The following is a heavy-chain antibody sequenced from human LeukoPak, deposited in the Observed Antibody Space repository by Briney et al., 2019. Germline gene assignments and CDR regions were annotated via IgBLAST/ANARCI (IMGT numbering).Heavy chain of an antibody. V-gene: IGHV4-31*11. D-gene: IGHD1-7*01. CDR2: IYYSGST. CDR1: GGSFSGYY. Sequence: SETLSLTCAVYGGSFSGYYWSWIRQHPGKGLEWIGYIYYSGSTYYNPSLKSRVTISVDTSKNQFSLKLSSVTAADTAAYYCARDIAGTRGGFNWFDPWGQGTLVTVSS. J-gene: IGHJ5*02. CDR3: ARDIAGTRGGFNWFDP.